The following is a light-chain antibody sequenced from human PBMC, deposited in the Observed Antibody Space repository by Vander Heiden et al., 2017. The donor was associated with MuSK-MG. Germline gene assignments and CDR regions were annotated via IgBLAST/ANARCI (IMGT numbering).Light chain of an antibody. Sequence: DIQMTQSPSSLSASVGYRVTITCRASQSISSYLNWYQQKPGKAPKLLIYAASSLQSGVPSRFSGSGSGTDFTLTISSLQPEDFATYYCQQSDSTPWTFGQGTKVEIK. CDR3: QQSDSTPWT. J-gene: IGKJ1*01. V-gene: IGKV1-39*01. CDR1: QSISSY. CDR2: AAS.